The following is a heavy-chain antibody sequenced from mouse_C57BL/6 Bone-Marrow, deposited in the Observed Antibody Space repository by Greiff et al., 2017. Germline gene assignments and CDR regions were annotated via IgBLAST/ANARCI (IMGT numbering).Heavy chain of an antibody. D-gene: IGHD3-2*02. CDR1: GYTFTSYW. J-gene: IGHJ2*01. CDR2: IDPSDSYT. V-gene: IGHV1-69*01. CDR3: AREDSSGYYFDY. Sequence: QVHLQQPGAELVMPGASVKLSCKASGYTFTSYWMHWVKQRPGQGLEWIGEIDPSDSYTNYNQKFKGKSTLTVDKSSSTAYMQLSSLTSEDSAVYYCAREDSSGYYFDYWGQGTTLTVSS.